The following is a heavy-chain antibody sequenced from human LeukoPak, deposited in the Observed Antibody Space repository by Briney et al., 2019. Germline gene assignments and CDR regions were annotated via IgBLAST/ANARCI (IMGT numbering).Heavy chain of an antibody. CDR1: GFTFSIHG. V-gene: IGHV3-23*01. J-gene: IGHJ3*02. Sequence: GWSLRLDCAASGFTFSIHGLSCIHHARGRGLEWLSGISNSDDNTYNTDSVKGRLTISKDNSKNTLALKMNTLRAEDTALYYCARLMATTNRMAGAFDIWGQGTKVIVSS. D-gene: IGHD5-24*01. CDR2: ISNSDDNT. CDR3: ARLMATTNRMAGAFDI.